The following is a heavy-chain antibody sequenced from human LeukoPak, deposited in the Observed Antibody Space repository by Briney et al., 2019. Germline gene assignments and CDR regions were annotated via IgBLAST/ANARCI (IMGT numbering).Heavy chain of an antibody. CDR1: GGSISSYY. Sequence: SETLSLTCTVSGGSISSYYWSWIRQPPGKGLEWIGYIYYSGSTNYNPSLKSRVTISVDTSKNQFSLKLSSVTAADTVVYYCAREGGEYPFREYYFDYWGQGTLVTASS. J-gene: IGHJ4*02. V-gene: IGHV4-59*01. D-gene: IGHD2/OR15-2a*01. CDR3: AREGGEYPFREYYFDY. CDR2: IYYSGST.